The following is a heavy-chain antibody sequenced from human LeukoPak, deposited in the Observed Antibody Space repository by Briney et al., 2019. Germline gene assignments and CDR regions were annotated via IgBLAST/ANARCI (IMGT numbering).Heavy chain of an antibody. CDR2: ISTSGTT. CDR1: GGSISNYY. CDR3: ARGRRGYSYGRPLDY. Sequence: KPSETLSLTCTVSGGSISNYYWSWIRQPAGKGLEWIGRISTSGTTNYNPSLKSRGTMSVDTSKNQFSLKLSSVTAADTAVYYCARGRRGYSYGRPLDYWGQGTLVTVSS. V-gene: IGHV4-4*07. D-gene: IGHD5-18*01. J-gene: IGHJ4*02.